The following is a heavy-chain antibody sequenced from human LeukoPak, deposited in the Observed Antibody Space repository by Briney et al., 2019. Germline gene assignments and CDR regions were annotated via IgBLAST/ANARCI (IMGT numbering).Heavy chain of an antibody. D-gene: IGHD6-13*01. V-gene: IGHV3-30*02. CDR2: IRYDGSNK. Sequence: GGSLRLSCAASGFTFSSYGMHWVRQAPGKGLEWVAFIRYDGSNKYYADSVKGRFTISRDNSKNTLYLQMNSLRAEDTAMYYCAKDRQQLDMEYFDYWGQGTLVTVSS. J-gene: IGHJ4*02. CDR1: GFTFSSYG. CDR3: AKDRQQLDMEYFDY.